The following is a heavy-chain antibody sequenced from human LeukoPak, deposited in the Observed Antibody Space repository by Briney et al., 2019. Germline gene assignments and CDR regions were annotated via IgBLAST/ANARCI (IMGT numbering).Heavy chain of an antibody. D-gene: IGHD6-19*01. CDR3: AKEFNAYTSGWYYDF. J-gene: IGHJ4*02. Sequence: PGGSLRLSCAASEFTFSNYGMHWVRQAPGKGPEWLAVISYTGDTKYYADSVMGRFTISRDNSKTTLFLQMNSLRAEDTAVYFCAKEFNAYTSGWYYDFWGQGTLVTVSS. CDR1: EFTFSNYG. CDR2: ISYTGDTK. V-gene: IGHV3-30*18.